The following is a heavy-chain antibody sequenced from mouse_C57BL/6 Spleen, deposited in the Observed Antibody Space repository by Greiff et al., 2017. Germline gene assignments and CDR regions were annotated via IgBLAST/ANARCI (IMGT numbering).Heavy chain of an antibody. Sequence: EVQLVVSGEGLVKPGGSLKLSCAASGFTFSSYAMSWVRQTPEKKLVWVAYISSGGDYIYYADTVKGRYTISRDNARNTPYLKMSSLKSEDTAMYNFTRAGGNYVDYFDYWGQGTTLTVSS. CDR3: TRAGGNYVDYFDY. J-gene: IGHJ2*01. CDR2: ISSGGDYI. D-gene: IGHD2-1*01. CDR1: GFTFSSYA. V-gene: IGHV5-9-1*02.